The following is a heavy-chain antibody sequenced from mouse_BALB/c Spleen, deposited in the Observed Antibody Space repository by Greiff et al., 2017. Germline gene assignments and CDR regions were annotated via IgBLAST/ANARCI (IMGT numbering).Heavy chain of an antibody. J-gene: IGHJ2*01. CDR2: ILPGSGST. D-gene: IGHD2-10*01. Sequence: VQLQQSGAELMKPGASVKISCKATGYTFSSYWIEWVKQRPGHGLEWIGEILPGSGSTNYNEKFKGKATFTADTSSNTAYMQLSSLTSEDSAVYYCARGGTYYGNYNYWGQGTTLTVSS. V-gene: IGHV1-9*01. CDR1: GYTFSSYW. CDR3: ARGGTYYGNYNY.